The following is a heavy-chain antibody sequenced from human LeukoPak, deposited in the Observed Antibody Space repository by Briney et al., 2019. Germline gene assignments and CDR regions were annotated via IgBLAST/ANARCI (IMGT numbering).Heavy chain of an antibody. J-gene: IGHJ4*02. CDR1: GFTFSDYY. V-gene: IGHV3-11*01. CDR2: ISSSGSTI. CDR3: ARRTVTSSYFDY. Sequence: PGGSLRLSCAASGFTFSDYYMSWIRQAPGKGLEWVSYISSSGSTIYYADSVEGRFTISRDNAKNSLYLQMNSLRAEDTAVYYCARRTVTSSYFDYWGQGTLVTVSS. D-gene: IGHD4-11*01.